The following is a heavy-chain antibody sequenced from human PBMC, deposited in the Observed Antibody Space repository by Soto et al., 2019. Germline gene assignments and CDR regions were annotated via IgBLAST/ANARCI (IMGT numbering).Heavy chain of an antibody. CDR1: GDTFTSYY. D-gene: IGHD3-3*01. CDR2: INPHGGST. V-gene: IGHV1-46*01. Sequence: VASVKVSCKAPGDTFTSYYLNWVRQPPGQGLEWMGVINPHGGSTKYAQRFQGRITMTRDTSRSTVYMELSSLRSDDTAIYYCARSSGGNFGIIIEGSNWFDPWGQGTLVTVSS. CDR3: ARSSGGNFGIIIEGSNWFDP. J-gene: IGHJ5*02.